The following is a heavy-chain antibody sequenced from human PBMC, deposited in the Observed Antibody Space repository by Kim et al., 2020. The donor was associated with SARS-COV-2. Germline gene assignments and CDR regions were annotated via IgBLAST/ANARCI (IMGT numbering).Heavy chain of an antibody. CDR1: GGSISSSSYY. V-gene: IGHV4-39*01. J-gene: IGHJ6*02. Sequence: SETLSLTCTVSGGSISSSSYYWGWIRQPPGKGLEWIGSIYYSGSTYYNPSLKSRVTISVDTSKNQFSLKLSCVTAADTAVYYCARHAGLSPKNYYGMDVWGQGTTVTVSS. CDR2: IYYSGST. CDR3: ARHAGLSPKNYYGMDV.